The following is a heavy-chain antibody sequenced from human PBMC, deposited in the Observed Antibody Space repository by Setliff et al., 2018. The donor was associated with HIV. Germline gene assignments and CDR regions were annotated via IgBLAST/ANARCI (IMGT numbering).Heavy chain of an antibody. CDR2: INVLSGNT. V-gene: IGHV1-18*01. CDR1: GYTFKYSG. CDR3: DREQAAALYNWFDP. D-gene: IGHD6-13*01. J-gene: IGHJ5*02. Sequence: ASVKVSCKASGYTFKYSGVSLVRQAPGQGLEWMGWINVLSGNTNYAQKVQGRVSFSADTSTSTAFMELKSLKSDDTAVYFCDREQAAALYNWFDPWGQGTPVTVSS.